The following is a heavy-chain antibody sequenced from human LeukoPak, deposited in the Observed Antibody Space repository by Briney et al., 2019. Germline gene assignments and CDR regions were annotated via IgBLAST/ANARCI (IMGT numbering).Heavy chain of an antibody. J-gene: IGHJ4*02. CDR2: VDPEDGET. Sequence: ASVKVSCKVSGYTFTDDYMHWVQQAPGKGLEWMGLVDPEDGETIYAEKFQGRVTITADTSTDTAYMELSSLRSEDTAVYYCATGVDTAMAHFDYWGQGTLVTVSS. CDR3: ATGVDTAMAHFDY. V-gene: IGHV1-69-2*01. D-gene: IGHD5-18*01. CDR1: GYTFTDDY.